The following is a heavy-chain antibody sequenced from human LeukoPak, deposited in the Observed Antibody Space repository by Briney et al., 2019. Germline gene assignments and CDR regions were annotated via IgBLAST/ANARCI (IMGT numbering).Heavy chain of an antibody. D-gene: IGHD4-17*01. V-gene: IGHV1-46*01. CDR3: ARDLLNYGDYTVRDY. CDR2: INPSGGST. CDR1: GYTLTSYY. Sequence: ASVKVSCKASGYTLTSYYMHWVRQAPGQGLEWMGIINPSGGSTSYAQKFQGRVTMTRDTSTSTVYMELSSLRSEDTAVYYCARDLLNYGDYTVRDYWGQGTLVTVSS. J-gene: IGHJ4*02.